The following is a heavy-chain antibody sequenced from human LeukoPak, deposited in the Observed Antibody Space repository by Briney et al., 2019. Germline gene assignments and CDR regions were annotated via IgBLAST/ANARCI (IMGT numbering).Heavy chain of an antibody. Sequence: PGGSLRLSCAASGFTLSSYEMNWVRQAPGKGLEWVSYISSSGSTIYYADSVKGRFTISRDNAKNSLYLQMNSLRAEDTAVYYCARSRLPNWFDPWGQGTLVTVSS. CDR3: ARSRLPNWFDP. J-gene: IGHJ5*02. D-gene: IGHD5/OR15-5a*01. CDR1: GFTLSSYE. CDR2: ISSSGSTI. V-gene: IGHV3-48*03.